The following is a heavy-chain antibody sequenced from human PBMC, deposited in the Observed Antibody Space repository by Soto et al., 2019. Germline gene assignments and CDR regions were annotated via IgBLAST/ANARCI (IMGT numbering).Heavy chain of an antibody. V-gene: IGHV4-34*01. CDR1: GGSFSGYY. CDR3: ARGWFGDSYYYYGMDV. Sequence: PSETLSLTCAVYGGSFSGYYWSWIRQPPGKGLEWIGEINHSGSTNYNPSLKSRVTISVDTSKNQFSLKLSSVTAADTAVYYCARGWFGDSYYYYGMDVWGQGTTVTVSS. J-gene: IGHJ6*02. D-gene: IGHD3-10*01. CDR2: INHSGST.